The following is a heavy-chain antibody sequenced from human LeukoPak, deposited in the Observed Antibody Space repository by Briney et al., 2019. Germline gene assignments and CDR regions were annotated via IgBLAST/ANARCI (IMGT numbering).Heavy chain of an antibody. J-gene: IGHJ4*02. CDR2: FDPEYVET. V-gene: IGHV1-24*01. CDR3: ARDKLWFGDISRLGFDY. D-gene: IGHD3-10*01. CDR1: GYALSESS. Sequence: ASVKVSCKVSGYALSESSIHWVRQTPGEGFEWMGGFDPEYVETTYAQKFRGRVTMTTDTSTSTAYMELRSLRSDDTAVYYCARDKLWFGDISRLGFDYWGQGTLVTVSS.